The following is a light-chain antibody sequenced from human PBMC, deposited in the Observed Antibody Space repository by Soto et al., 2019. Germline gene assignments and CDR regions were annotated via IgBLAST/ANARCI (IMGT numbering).Light chain of an antibody. CDR2: DVT. CDR1: SSDVDGYDF. Sequence: QSALTQPRSVSGSPGQSVTISCTGTSSDVDGYDFVSWYQHHPGKAPKLMIYDVTNRPSGVPDRFSGSKSGNTASLTISGLQAEDEADYYCCSYLGTYTWAFAGGTKVT. CDR3: CSYLGTYTWA. J-gene: IGLJ3*02. V-gene: IGLV2-11*01.